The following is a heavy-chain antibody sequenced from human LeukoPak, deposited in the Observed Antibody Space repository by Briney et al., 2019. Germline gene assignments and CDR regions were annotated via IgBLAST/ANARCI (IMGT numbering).Heavy chain of an antibody. V-gene: IGHV3-21*01. CDR3: ARGHTAVTRHFDF. J-gene: IGHJ4*02. D-gene: IGHD4-17*01. Sequence: GGSLRLSCEASGFTFTTYSMTWVRQAPGKGLEWVSIISSGSSAIFSADALKGRFTISRDDAMNLLYLDMNSLRAEDTAVYYCARGHTAVTRHFDFWGQATLVTVSS. CDR2: ISSGSSAI. CDR1: GFTFTTYS.